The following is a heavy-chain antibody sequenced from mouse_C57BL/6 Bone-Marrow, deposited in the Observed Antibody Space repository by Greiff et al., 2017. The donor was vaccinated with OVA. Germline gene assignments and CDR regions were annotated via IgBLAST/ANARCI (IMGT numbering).Heavy chain of an antibody. J-gene: IGHJ3*01. Sequence: VQLQQSGTVLARPGASVKMSCKTSGYTFTSYWMHWVKQRPGQGLEWIGAIYPGNSDTSYNQKFKGKAKLTAVTSASTAYMELSSLTNEDSAVYYCTLITTVVAPFGYWGQGTLVTVSA. CDR2: IYPGNSDT. CDR1: GYTFTSYW. D-gene: IGHD1-1*01. V-gene: IGHV1-5*01. CDR3: TLITTVVAPFGY.